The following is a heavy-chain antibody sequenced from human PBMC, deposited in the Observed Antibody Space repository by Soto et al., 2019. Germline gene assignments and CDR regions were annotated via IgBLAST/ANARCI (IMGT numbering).Heavy chain of an antibody. CDR2: INAGNGNT. CDR3: AREVVPAAIFWSFDI. D-gene: IGHD2-2*01. CDR1: GYTFTSYA. Sequence: GASVKVSCKASGYTFTSYAMHWVRQAPGQRLEWMGWINAGNGNTKYSQKFQGRVTITRDTSASTAYMELSSLRSEDTAVYYCAREVVPAAIFWSFDIWGQGTMVTVS. V-gene: IGHV1-3*01. J-gene: IGHJ3*02.